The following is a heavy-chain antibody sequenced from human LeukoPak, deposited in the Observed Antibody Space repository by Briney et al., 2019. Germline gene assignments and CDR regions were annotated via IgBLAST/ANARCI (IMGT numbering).Heavy chain of an antibody. Sequence: SETLSLTCTVSGASMFSHYWGWIRQTPGKGLEWIGKIYLVDDTTKYNPSLGGRVNISVDTSRNQFSLHLSHVTAADTAVYYCARSGGSSAYYSFWGQGTLVTVSS. D-gene: IGHD3-22*01. CDR1: GASMFSHY. V-gene: IGHV4-59*11. CDR3: ARSGGSSAYYSF. CDR2: IYLVDDTT. J-gene: IGHJ4*02.